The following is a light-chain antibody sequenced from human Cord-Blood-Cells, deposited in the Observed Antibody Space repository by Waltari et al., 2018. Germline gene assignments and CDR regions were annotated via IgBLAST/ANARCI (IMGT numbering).Light chain of an antibody. CDR2: EFS. CDR1: SSDVGSYNL. Sequence: QSALTQPASVSGSPGQSITISCTGTSSDVGSYNLVSWYQQHPGKAPKLMIYEFSKRPSGVSNRFSGSKSGNTASLTISGLQAEDEADYYCCSYAGSSTFWVFGGGTKLTVL. CDR3: CSYAGSSTFWV. J-gene: IGLJ3*02. V-gene: IGLV2-23*02.